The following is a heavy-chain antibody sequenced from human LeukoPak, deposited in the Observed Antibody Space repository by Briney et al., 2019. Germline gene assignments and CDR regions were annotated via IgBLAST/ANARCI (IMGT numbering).Heavy chain of an antibody. CDR3: ARGDRSRWLVRGYFDY. D-gene: IGHD6-19*01. Sequence: SETLSLTCAVYGGSFSGYYWSWIRQPPGKGLEWIGEINHSGSTNYNPSLKSRVTISVDTSKNQFSLRLSSVTAADTAVYYCARGDRSRWLVRGYFDYWGQGTLVTVSS. CDR1: GGSFSGYY. V-gene: IGHV4-34*01. CDR2: INHSGST. J-gene: IGHJ4*02.